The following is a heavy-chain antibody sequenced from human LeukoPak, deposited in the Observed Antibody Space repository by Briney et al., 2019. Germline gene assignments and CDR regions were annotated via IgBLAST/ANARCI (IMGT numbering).Heavy chain of an antibody. J-gene: IGHJ3*02. V-gene: IGHV4-30-4*08. Sequence: SETLSLTCTVSGVSMSSGAFYWSCIRQHPGKGLEWIGNIYYSGSTYYNPSLKSRVTISVDRSKNQFSLKLTSVTAADTAVYYCARAFPFDDYGDPDAFDIWGQGTMVTVSS. CDR3: ARAFPFDDYGDPDAFDI. CDR2: IYYSGST. D-gene: IGHD4-17*01. CDR1: GVSMSSGAFY.